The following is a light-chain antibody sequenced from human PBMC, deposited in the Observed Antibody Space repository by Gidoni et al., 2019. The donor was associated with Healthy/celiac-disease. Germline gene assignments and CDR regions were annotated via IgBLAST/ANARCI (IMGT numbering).Light chain of an antibody. CDR1: QSVSTS. J-gene: IGKJ4*01. CDR3: QQRSNWPPLT. CDR2: DAF. V-gene: IGKV3-11*01. Sequence: EIVLTQSPTTLSLSPGERATLSCRASQSVSTSLAWYQQRPGQAPRLLIYDAFNRATGIPARFSGSGSGAHFTLTISSLESEDSAVYYCQQRSNWPPLTFGGGTKVEIK.